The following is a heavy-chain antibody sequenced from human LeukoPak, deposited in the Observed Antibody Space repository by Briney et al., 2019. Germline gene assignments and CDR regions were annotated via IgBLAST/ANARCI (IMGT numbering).Heavy chain of an antibody. J-gene: IGHJ3*02. D-gene: IGHD6-19*01. V-gene: IGHV3-7*03. CDR1: GFTFSTYW. CDR2: INQDGSEK. Sequence: PGGSLRLSCAASGFTFSTYWMSWVRQAPGKGLEWVANINQDGSEKYYVDSVKGRFTISRDNAKNSLYLQMNSLRAEDTAVYYCASSGSYRNTFDIWGQGTMVTVSS. CDR3: ASSGSYRNTFDI.